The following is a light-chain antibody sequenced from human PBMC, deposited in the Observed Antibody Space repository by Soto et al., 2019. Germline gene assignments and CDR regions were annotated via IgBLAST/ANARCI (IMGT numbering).Light chain of an antibody. Sequence: QSALTQPASVSGSPGQSITISCTGTSSDVGCYNLVSWYQQHPGKAPKLMIYEGSKRPSGVSNRFSGPKSGNTASLTTSGLQDEDAADYYCCSYAGSSTFVVFGGGTRLTVL. CDR2: EGS. J-gene: IGLJ2*01. CDR3: CSYAGSSTFVV. V-gene: IGLV2-23*03. CDR1: SSDVGCYNL.